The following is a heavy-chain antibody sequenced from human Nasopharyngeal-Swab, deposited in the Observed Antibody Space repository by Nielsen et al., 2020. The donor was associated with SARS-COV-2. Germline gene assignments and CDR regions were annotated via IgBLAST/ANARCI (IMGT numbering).Heavy chain of an antibody. CDR1: GFTFDDYA. CDR3: AKEGPYGSGTTYYYYGMDV. D-gene: IGHD3-10*01. J-gene: IGHJ6*02. V-gene: IGHV3-9*01. CDR2: ISWNSGSI. Sequence: GGSLRLSCAASGFTFDDYAMHWVRQAPGKGLEWVSGISWNSGSIGYADSVKGRFTISRDNAKNSLYLQMNSLRAEDTALYYCAKEGPYGSGTTYYYYGMDVWGQGTTVTVSS.